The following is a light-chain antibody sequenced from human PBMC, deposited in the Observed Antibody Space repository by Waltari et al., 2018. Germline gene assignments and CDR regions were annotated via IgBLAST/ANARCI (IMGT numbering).Light chain of an antibody. V-gene: IGLV2-11*01. J-gene: IGLJ2*01. CDR3: CSYAGSYTSNGV. CDR2: DVS. Sequence: QSALTQPRSVSGSPGQPVTISCTGTSSYVGGYNYFSLSQQHPGKAPNLMIYDVSKRPAGVPDRFSGAKSGNTASLTISGLQAEDEADYYCCSYAGSYTSNGVFGGGTKLTVL. CDR1: SSYVGGYNY.